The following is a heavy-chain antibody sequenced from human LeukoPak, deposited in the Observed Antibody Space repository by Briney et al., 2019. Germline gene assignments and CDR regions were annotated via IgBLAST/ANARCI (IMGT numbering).Heavy chain of an antibody. D-gene: IGHD2/OR15-2a*01. CDR3: ARTRQIGHSDY. CDR2: INHSGST. J-gene: IGHJ4*02. CDR1: GGSFSGYY. Sequence: PSETLSLTCAVYGGSFSGYYWSWIRQPPGKGLEWIGEINHSGSTNYNPSLKSRVTISVDTSKNQFSLKLSSVTAADTAVYYCARTRQIGHSDYWGQGTLVTVSS. V-gene: IGHV4-34*01.